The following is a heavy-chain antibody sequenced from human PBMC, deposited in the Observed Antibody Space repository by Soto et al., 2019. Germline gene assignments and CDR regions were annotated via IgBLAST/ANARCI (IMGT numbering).Heavy chain of an antibody. J-gene: IGHJ1*01. CDR3: ARECLDDSNSRYFYP. Sequence: SETLSHTCTVSGGSISSYYWSWIRQPPGKGLEWIGYIYYSGSTNYNPSLKSRVTISVDTSKNQFSLKLSSVTAADTAVYYCARECLDDSNSRYFYPCGQRTPVPVSA. V-gene: IGHV4-59*01. CDR2: IYYSGST. D-gene: IGHD4-4*01. CDR1: GGSISSYY.